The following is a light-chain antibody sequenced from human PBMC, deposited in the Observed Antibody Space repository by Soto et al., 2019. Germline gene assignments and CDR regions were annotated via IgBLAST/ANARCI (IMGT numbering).Light chain of an antibody. V-gene: IGLV2-14*01. J-gene: IGLJ1*01. Sequence: LTQPASMSGSPGQSVTISCAGTSSDIGGYNYVSWYQHHPGTAPKLIIYDVSSRPSGVSHRFSASKSGNTASLTISGLQAEDEADYYCSSFSVASPLFGTGTKVTVL. CDR3: SSFSVASPL. CDR2: DVS. CDR1: SSDIGGYNY.